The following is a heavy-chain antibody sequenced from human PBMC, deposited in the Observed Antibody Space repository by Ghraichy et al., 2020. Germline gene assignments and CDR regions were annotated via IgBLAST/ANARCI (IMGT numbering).Heavy chain of an antibody. D-gene: IGHD5-24*01. J-gene: IGHJ3*02. CDR1: GGSISCYY. CDR2: IYHSGST. V-gene: IGHV4-59*08. Sequence: SETLSLTCTVSGGSISCYYWSWIRQPPGKGLEWIGYIYHSGSTNYNPSLKSRVTISVDTSKKQFSLKLSSVTAADTAVYYCASQEMATIGLYAFDIWGQGTMVTVSS. CDR3: ASQEMATIGLYAFDI.